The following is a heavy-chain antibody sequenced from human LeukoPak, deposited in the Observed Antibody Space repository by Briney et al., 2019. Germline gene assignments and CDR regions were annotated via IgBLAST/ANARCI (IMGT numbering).Heavy chain of an antibody. J-gene: IGHJ4*02. V-gene: IGHV1-69*06. D-gene: IGHD3-10*01. CDR3: ARDPLDGSGSYFGY. Sequence: ASVKVSCKASGVTFSSYAISWVRQATGQGLEWMGGIIPIFGTANYAQKFQARVTITADKSTSTAYMELSSLRSEDTAVYYCARDPLDGSGSYFGYWGQGTLVTVSS. CDR1: GVTFSSYA. CDR2: IIPIFGTA.